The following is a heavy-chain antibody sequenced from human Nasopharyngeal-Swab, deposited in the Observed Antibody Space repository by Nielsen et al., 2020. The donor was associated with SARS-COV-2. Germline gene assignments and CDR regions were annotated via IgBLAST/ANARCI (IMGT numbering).Heavy chain of an antibody. CDR2: IYYSGST. Sequence: GSLRLSCTVSGGSISSSSYYWGWIRQPPGKGLEWIGSIYYSGSTYYNPSLKSRVTISVDTSKNQFSLKLSSVTAADTAVYYCARLGGYNYYWYFDLWGRGTLVTVSS. J-gene: IGHJ2*01. V-gene: IGHV4-39*01. D-gene: IGHD5-24*01. CDR1: GGSISSSSYY. CDR3: ARLGGYNYYWYFDL.